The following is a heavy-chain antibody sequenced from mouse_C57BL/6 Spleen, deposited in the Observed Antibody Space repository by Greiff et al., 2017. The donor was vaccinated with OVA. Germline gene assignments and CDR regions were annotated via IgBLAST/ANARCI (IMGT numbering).Heavy chain of an antibody. J-gene: IGHJ3*01. Sequence: VQRVESGPGLVAPSQCLSITCTVSGFSFTSYGVDWVRQPPGKGLEWLGVLWGGGSTNYNSDLMSRRSISKDNSKSQVFLKMNSLQTDDTAMYYCAKRGDYDAFAYWGQGTLVTVSA. V-gene: IGHV2-9*01. CDR1: GFSFTSYG. CDR3: AKRGDYDAFAY. CDR2: LWGGGST. D-gene: IGHD2-4*01.